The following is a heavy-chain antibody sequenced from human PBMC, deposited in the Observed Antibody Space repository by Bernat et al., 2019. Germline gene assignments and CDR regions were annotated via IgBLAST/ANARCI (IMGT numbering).Heavy chain of an antibody. J-gene: IGHJ4*02. V-gene: IGHV3-30-3*01. D-gene: IGHD6-13*01. Sequence: QVQLVESGGGVVQPGRSLRLSCAASGFTFSSYAMHWVRQAPGKWLEWVAVISYGGSNKYYADSVKGRFTISRDNSKNTLYLQMNSLRAEDTAVYYCARAEDSSSCYDYWGQGTLVTVSS. CDR3: ARAEDSSSCYDY. CDR1: GFTFSSYA. CDR2: ISYGGSNK.